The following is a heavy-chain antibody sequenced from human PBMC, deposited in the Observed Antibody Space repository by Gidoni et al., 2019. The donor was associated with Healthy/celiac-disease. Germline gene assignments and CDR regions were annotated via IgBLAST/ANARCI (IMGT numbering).Heavy chain of an antibody. D-gene: IGHD6-6*01. CDR2: ISYDGSNK. J-gene: IGHJ6*04. CDR3: AKDRIAARLEGGVDV. Sequence: GESGGGVVQPGRSLRLSCAASGFTFSSYAMHWVRQAPGKGLEWVAVISYDGSNKYYADSVKGRFTISRDNSKNTLYLQMNSLRAEDTAVYYCAKDRIAARLEGGVDVWGKGTTVTVSS. V-gene: IGHV3-30*04. CDR1: GFTFSSYA.